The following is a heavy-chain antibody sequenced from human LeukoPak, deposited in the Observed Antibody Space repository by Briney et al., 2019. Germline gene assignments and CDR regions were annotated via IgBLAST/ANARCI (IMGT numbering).Heavy chain of an antibody. V-gene: IGHV4-59*01. D-gene: IGHD1-26*01. J-gene: IGHJ4*02. Sequence: PSETLSLTCTVSGGSMSAYYWSWIRQPPGKGLEWLAYIYYSGSTKNNPSLKSRVTISVDTSKNQFSLQLNSVTAADTAVYYCARAVYSGSYYYFDYWGQGTLVTVSS. CDR2: IYYSGST. CDR3: ARAVYSGSYYYFDY. CDR1: GGSMSAYY.